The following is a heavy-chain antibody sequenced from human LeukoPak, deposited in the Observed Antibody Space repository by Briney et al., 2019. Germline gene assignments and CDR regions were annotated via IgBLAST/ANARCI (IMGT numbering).Heavy chain of an antibody. V-gene: IGHV3-23*01. Sequence: PGRSLRLSCAASGFSFSSHAMSCVRQAPGRGLEWGSSIAISGDNASYAGSVRGRFTISRDNSRNTLYLQMDSLRAEDSAIYYCAKELRQNDYWGQGTLVTVSS. CDR1: GFSFSSHA. D-gene: IGHD4-17*01. CDR2: IAISGDNA. CDR3: AKELRQNDY. J-gene: IGHJ4*02.